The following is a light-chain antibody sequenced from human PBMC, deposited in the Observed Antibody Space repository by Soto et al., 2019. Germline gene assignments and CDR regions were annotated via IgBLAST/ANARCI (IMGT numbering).Light chain of an antibody. CDR1: QNILSN. CDR2: GAS. V-gene: IGKV3-15*01. J-gene: IGKJ5*01. Sequence: EIVMTQSPATLSVSPGERATLSCRASQNILSNLAWYQQKPGQAPRLLIYGASTRATGIPARFSVSGSGTEFPLTISSLQSEDFEIYYCQQYNNWPITFGQGTRLEIK. CDR3: QQYNNWPIT.